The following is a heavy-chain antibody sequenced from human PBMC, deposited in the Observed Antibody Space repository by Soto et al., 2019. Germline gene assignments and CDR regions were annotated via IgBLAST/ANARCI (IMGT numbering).Heavy chain of an antibody. CDR1: GLIFSKYW. D-gene: IGHD3-10*01. CDR3: TTDKDYWGSGSYYSPPFDY. CDR2: IKSKTDGETR. V-gene: IGHV3-15*07. Sequence: EVQLVESGGVLVRPGGSLRLSCGTSGLIFSKYWMNWVRQPPGKGLEWVGRIKSKTDGETRDYAAPVKDRFTISRDDSKNTVYLQMNSLKTEDTAVYYCTTDKDYWGSGSYYSPPFDYWGQGTLVTVSS. J-gene: IGHJ4*02.